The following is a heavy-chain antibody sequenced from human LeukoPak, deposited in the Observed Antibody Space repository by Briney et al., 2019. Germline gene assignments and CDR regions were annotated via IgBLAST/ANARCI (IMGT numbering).Heavy chain of an antibody. CDR3: ARVLRPNYYDSSGYYWDFDY. CDR2: INPNSGGT. J-gene: IGHJ4*02. CDR1: GYTFTGYY. V-gene: IGHV1-2*02. Sequence: GASVKVSCKASGYTFTGYYMHWVRQAPGQGLEWMGWINPNSGGTNYAQKFQGRVTMTRDTSISTAYMELSRLRSDDTAVYYCARVLRPNYYDSSGYYWDFDYWGQGTLVTVSS. D-gene: IGHD3-22*01.